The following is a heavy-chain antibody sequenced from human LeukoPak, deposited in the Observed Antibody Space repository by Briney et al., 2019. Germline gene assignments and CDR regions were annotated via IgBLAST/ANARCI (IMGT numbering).Heavy chain of an antibody. CDR3: ATPPPGGRGSSGYTSFDY. Sequence: PGGSLRLSCAASGFTFSSYWMSWVRQAPGKGLEWVGRIKSKTDGGTTDYAAPVKGRFTISRDDSKNTLYLQMNSLKIEDTAVYYCATPPPGGRGSSGYTSFDYWGQGTLVTVSS. D-gene: IGHD3-22*01. V-gene: IGHV3-15*01. CDR2: IKSKTDGGTT. J-gene: IGHJ4*02. CDR1: GFTFSSYW.